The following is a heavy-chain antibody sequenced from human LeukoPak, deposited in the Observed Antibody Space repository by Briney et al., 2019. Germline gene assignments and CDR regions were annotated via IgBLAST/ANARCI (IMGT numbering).Heavy chain of an antibody. V-gene: IGHV3-7*01. J-gene: IGHJ4*02. CDR2: IKQDGSEK. CDR1: GFTFSSYA. CDR3: ARDALFGSGLDY. D-gene: IGHD6-19*01. Sequence: GGSLRLSWAASGFTFSSYAMSWVRQAPGKGLEWVANIKQDGSEKYYVGSVKGRFTISRDNAKNSLYLQMNSLRAEDTAVYYCARDALFGSGLDYWGQGTLVTVSS.